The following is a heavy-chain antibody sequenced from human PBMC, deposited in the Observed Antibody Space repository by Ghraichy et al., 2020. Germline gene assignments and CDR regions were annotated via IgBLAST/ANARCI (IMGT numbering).Heavy chain of an antibody. CDR3: AKTYYYGSGSADY. Sequence: GGSLRLSCAASGFTFSDYWMIWVRQAPGKGLEWVANIKQDGSEKYYVDSVKGRFTISRDNAKNSLYPQMNSLRAADTAVYYCAKTYYYGSGSADYWGQGTLVTVSS. CDR2: IKQDGSEK. D-gene: IGHD3-10*01. V-gene: IGHV3-7*01. J-gene: IGHJ4*02. CDR1: GFTFSDYW.